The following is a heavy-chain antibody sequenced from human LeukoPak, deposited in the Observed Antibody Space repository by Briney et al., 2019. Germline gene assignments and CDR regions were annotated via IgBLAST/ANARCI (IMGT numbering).Heavy chain of an antibody. CDR2: VSSSGSNT. D-gene: IGHD6-13*01. J-gene: IGHJ4*02. Sequence: GGSLRLSCAASGFTFSVSVMNWVRQAPGKGLEWVSGVSSSGSNTYYAESVKGRFTISRDNHKNTVHLQMNSLRVEDTAMYYCAKEGGYASSWIWGQGILVTVSS. CDR3: AKEGGYASSWI. V-gene: IGHV3-23*05. CDR1: GFTFSVSV.